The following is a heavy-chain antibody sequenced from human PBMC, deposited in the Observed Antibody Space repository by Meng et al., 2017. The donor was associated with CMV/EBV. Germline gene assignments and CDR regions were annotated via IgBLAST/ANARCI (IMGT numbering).Heavy chain of an antibody. CDR3: ARKRYWLLYPWFDP. CDR1: GGSFSGYY. V-gene: IGHV4-34*01. D-gene: IGHD3-9*01. Sequence: QVTLQQWGAGLLKPSWTLSLHFAVYGGSFSGYYWSWIRQPPGKGLEWIGEINHSGSTNYTPSLKSRVTISVDTSKNQFSLKLSSVTAADTAVYYCARKRYWLLYPWFDPWGQGTLVTVSS. CDR2: INHSGST. J-gene: IGHJ5*02.